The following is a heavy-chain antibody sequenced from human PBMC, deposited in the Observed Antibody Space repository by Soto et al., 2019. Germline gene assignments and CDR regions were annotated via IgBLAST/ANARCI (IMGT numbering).Heavy chain of an antibody. D-gene: IGHD6-6*01. Sequence: PGESLKISCQGSEYSFASYWIGWVRQMPGKDLEWMGIIYPGDSDTRYSPSFQGQVTISADKSLRTAYLQWTSLKASDTALYYCARTRSFTLGFYYDGMDVWGQGTTVTVS. CDR3: ARTRSFTLGFYYDGMDV. CDR1: EYSFASYW. V-gene: IGHV5-51*01. J-gene: IGHJ6*02. CDR2: IYPGDSDT.